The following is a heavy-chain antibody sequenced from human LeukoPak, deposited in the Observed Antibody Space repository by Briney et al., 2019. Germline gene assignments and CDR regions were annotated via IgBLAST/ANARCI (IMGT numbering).Heavy chain of an antibody. Sequence: SETLSLTCAVYGGSFSGYYWSWIRQPPGKGLEWIGEINHSGSTKHNPSLKSRVTISITTSKNQFSLKVTSVTASDTAMYYCVRDHVSPGLSNWFDPWGQGTLVTVSS. D-gene: IGHD3-16*01. J-gene: IGHJ5*02. CDR2: INHSGST. CDR1: GGSFSGYY. V-gene: IGHV4-34*01. CDR3: VRDHVSPGLSNWFDP.